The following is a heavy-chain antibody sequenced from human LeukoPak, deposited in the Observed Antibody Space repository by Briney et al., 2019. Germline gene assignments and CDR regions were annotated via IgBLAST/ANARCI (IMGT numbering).Heavy chain of an antibody. V-gene: IGHV4-30-4*08. Sequence: SETLSLTCTVSGGSISSGDYYWSWIRQPPGKRLEWIGHIYYSGSTYYNPSLKSRVTISVDTSKNQFSLKLSSVTAADTAVYYCAGSPLRFLEWSAVYWGQGTLVTVSS. CDR1: GGSISSGDYY. D-gene: IGHD3-3*01. CDR2: IYYSGST. J-gene: IGHJ4*02. CDR3: AGSPLRFLEWSAVY.